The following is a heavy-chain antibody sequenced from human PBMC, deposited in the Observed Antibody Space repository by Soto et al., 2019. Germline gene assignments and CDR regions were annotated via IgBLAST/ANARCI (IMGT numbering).Heavy chain of an antibody. D-gene: IGHD2-2*01. CDR2: LGGNGFTT. J-gene: IGHJ6*03. CDR1: GFTFGSYA. CDR3: ARDLRTSLNFFYYMDV. V-gene: IGHV3-23*01. Sequence: EVQLLESGGGLVQPGGSLRLSCVVSGFTFGSYAMSWVRQAPEKGPEWVAILGGNGFTTYYADSVKGRFTISGDKSKSPLFLQMRGLRADDTGVYYCARDLRTSLNFFYYMDVWGRGTSVTVSS.